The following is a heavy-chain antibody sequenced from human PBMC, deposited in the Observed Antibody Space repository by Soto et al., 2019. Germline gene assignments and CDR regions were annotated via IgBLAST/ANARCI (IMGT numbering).Heavy chain of an antibody. CDR2: IYYSGST. CDR3: ARYCSGGSCYHQFDY. V-gene: IGHV4-59*01. D-gene: IGHD2-15*01. CDR1: GGSISSYY. Sequence: VQLQESGPGLVKPSETLSLTCTVSGGSISSYYWSWIRQPPGKGLEWIGYIYYSGSTNYNPSLKSRVTISVDTSKNQFPLKLSSVTAADTAVYYCARYCSGGSCYHQFDYWGQGTLATVSS. J-gene: IGHJ4*02.